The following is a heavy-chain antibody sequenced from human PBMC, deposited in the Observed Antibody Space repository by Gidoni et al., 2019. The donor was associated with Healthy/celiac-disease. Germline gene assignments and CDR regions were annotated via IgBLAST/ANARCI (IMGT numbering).Heavy chain of an antibody. CDR1: GYTCNSHG. D-gene: IGHD1-1*01. Sequence: VQLVPSGAEVTKPGASVTVYCKASGYTCNSHGISWVPQAPGQGLEWMGWISAYNGNTNYAQKLQGRVTMTTDTSTITAYMGLRSLRSDDTAVYYCARCLGSWRGYYYGMDVWGQGTTVTVSS. V-gene: IGHV1-18*04. J-gene: IGHJ6*02. CDR2: ISAYNGNT. CDR3: ARCLGSWRGYYYGMDV.